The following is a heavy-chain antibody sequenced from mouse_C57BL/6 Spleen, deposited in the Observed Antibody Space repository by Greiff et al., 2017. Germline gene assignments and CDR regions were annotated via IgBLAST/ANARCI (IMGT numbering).Heavy chain of an antibody. CDR2: IRSKSSNYAT. CDR3: VRDRWDGYYVYFDV. J-gene: IGHJ1*03. D-gene: IGHD2-3*01. CDR1: GFTFNTYA. V-gene: IGHV10-3*01. Sequence: EVQLVESGGGLVQPKGSLKLSCAASGFTFNTYAMHWVRQAPGKGLEWVARIRSKSSNYATYYADSVKDRFTISRDDSQSMLYLQMNNLKTEDTAMYYGVRDRWDGYYVYFDVWGTGTTVTVSS.